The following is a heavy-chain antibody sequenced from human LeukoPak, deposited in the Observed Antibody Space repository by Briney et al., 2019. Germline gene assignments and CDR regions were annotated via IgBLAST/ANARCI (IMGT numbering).Heavy chain of an antibody. CDR1: GGSISSSSYY. J-gene: IGHJ4*02. V-gene: IGHV4-39*02. CDR2: IYYSGST. D-gene: IGHD4-23*01. CDR3: ARDGTNYSGNLPFDY. Sequence: SETLSLTCTVSGGSISSSSYYWGWIRQPPGKGLEWIGSIYYSGSTYYNPSLKSRVTISVDTSKNQFSLKLSSVTAADTAVYYCARDGTNYSGNLPFDYWGQGTLVTVSS.